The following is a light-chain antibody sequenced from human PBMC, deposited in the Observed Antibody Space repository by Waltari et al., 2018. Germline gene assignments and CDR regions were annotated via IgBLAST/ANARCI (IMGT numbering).Light chain of an antibody. CDR2: RND. V-gene: IGLV1-44*01. CDR3: AAWDDRMNGHWV. J-gene: IGLJ3*02. CDR1: SSNIGDNG. Sequence: QSVLTQPPSASETPGQRVTISCSGSSSNIGDNGVNWYQQLPGKAPKLLIYRNDQRPSGVPDRFSASKSGTSASLAISGLQSEDEADYYCAAWDDRMNGHWVFGGGTKVTVL.